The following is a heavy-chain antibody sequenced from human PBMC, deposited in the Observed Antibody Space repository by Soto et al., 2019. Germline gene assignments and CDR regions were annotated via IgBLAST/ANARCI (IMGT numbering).Heavy chain of an antibody. CDR2: ISSSSGSI. CDR3: ARDLETTVASFDF. Sequence: EVQLVESGGGLVKPGESLRLSCAASGFTFSTYTMNWVRQAPGKGLEWVSSISSSSGSIYYADSVKGRFTISRDNAKNSLYLQMNSLRAEDTAVYYCARDLETTVASFDFWGQGTLVTVSS. D-gene: IGHD4-4*01. J-gene: IGHJ4*02. CDR1: GFTFSTYT. V-gene: IGHV3-21*01.